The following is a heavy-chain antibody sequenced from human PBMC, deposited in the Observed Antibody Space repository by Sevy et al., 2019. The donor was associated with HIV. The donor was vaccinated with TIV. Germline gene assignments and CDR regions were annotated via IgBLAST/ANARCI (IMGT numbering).Heavy chain of an antibody. D-gene: IGHD3-10*01. V-gene: IGHV3-23*01. J-gene: IGHJ3*01. CDR3: ARRGNYYGDAFDF. CDR2: VSGSGRKR. CDR1: GFTFSNYG. Sequence: GGSLRLSCAAFGFTFSNYGMTWVRQAPGKGLEWVSSVSGSGRKRYNADSVKGRFTISRDNSKNTLYLQMNSLRAEDKAVYYCARRGNYYGDAFDFWGQGTVVTVSS.